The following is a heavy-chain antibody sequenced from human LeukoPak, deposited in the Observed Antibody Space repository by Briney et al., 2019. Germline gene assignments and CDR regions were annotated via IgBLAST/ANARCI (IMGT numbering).Heavy chain of an antibody. CDR3: ARAAYSSIWYSRYFDL. CDR1: GFTFNSND. D-gene: IGHD6-13*01. Sequence: GGSLRLSCAASGFTFNSNDIHWLRQATGKGLEWVSGIGTAGEIYYPGSVKGRFTISRENANNSLYLQMNSLRAGDTSVNYCARAAYSSIWYSRYFDLWGRGTLVTVSS. CDR2: IGTAGEI. V-gene: IGHV3-13*01. J-gene: IGHJ2*01.